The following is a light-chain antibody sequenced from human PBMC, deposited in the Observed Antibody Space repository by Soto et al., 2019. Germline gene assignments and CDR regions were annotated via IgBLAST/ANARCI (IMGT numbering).Light chain of an antibody. Sequence: QSVLTQPASVSGSPGQSITISCTGTSSDVGGYNYVSWYQHHPGKAPKLMIYDVTSRPSGVSNRFSGSKSGNTASLTISGLQAKDEADYFCSSYTSSSTLMVFGGRTQLTVL. CDR3: SSYTSSSTLMV. V-gene: IGLV2-14*01. J-gene: IGLJ3*02. CDR2: DVT. CDR1: SSDVGGYNY.